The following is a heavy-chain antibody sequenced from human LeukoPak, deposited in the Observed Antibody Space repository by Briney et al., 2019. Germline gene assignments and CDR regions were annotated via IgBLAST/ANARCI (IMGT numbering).Heavy chain of an antibody. J-gene: IGHJ4*02. CDR2: ISSSSSYT. CDR3: ARDLYYDSSGYMVY. Sequence: GGSLRLSCAASGFTFSSYSMNWVRQAPGKGLEWVSSISSSSSYTYYADSVKGRFTISRDNAQNSLYLQMNSLRAEDTAVYYCARDLYYDSSGYMVYWGQGTLVTVSS. CDR1: GFTFSSYS. D-gene: IGHD3-22*01. V-gene: IGHV3-21*01.